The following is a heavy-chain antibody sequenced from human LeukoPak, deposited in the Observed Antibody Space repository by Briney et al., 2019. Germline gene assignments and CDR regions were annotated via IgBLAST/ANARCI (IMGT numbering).Heavy chain of an antibody. J-gene: IGHJ6*02. D-gene: IGHD6-19*01. V-gene: IGHV3-7*01. CDR2: IKQDGSEK. CDR1: GFTFSSYW. CDR3: AKGSYSSGVPLWYYYGMDV. Sequence: QSGGSLRLSCAASGFTFSSYWMSWVRQAPGKGLEWVANIKQDGSEKYYVDSVKGRFTISRDNAKNSLYLQMNSLRAEDTAVYYCAKGSYSSGVPLWYYYGMDVWGQGTTVTVSS.